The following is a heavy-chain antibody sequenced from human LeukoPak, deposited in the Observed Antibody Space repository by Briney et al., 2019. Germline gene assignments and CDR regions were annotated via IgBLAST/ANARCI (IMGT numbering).Heavy chain of an antibody. J-gene: IGHJ4*02. CDR3: AKSGYNRFDY. V-gene: IGHV3-23*01. CDR2: ISGSGSGSST. D-gene: IGHD5-24*01. CDR1: GFTFSSYS. Sequence: SGGSLRLSCAASGFTFSSYSMNWVRQAPGKGLEWVSNISGSGSGSSTYYADSVKGRFTISRDNSKNTLYLQMSGLRAEDTAVYYCAKSGYNRFDYWGQGTLVTVSS.